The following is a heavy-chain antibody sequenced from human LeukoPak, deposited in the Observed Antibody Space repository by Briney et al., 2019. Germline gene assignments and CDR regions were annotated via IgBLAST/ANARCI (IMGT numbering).Heavy chain of an antibody. Sequence: GGSLRLSCAASGFTFSSYGMHWVRQAPGKGLEWVAVISYDGSNKYYADSVKGRFTISRDNSKSTLYLQMNSLRAEDTAVYYCAKDRPTYYYDSSGYYSNWGQGTLVTVSS. CDR3: AKDRPTYYYDSSGYYSN. CDR1: GFTFSSYG. V-gene: IGHV3-30*18. J-gene: IGHJ4*02. D-gene: IGHD3-22*01. CDR2: ISYDGSNK.